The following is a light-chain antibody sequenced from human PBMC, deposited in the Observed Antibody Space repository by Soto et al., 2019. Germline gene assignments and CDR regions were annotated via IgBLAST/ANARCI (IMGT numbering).Light chain of an antibody. CDR1: QSVLNSSNNKNY. J-gene: IGKJ1*01. CDR3: QQYYSSPRT. Sequence: DIVMTQSPDSLAVSLGERATINCKSSQSVLNSSNNKNYLTWYQQKPGQPPKLLIYWASTRESGVTDRFSGSGSGTDFTLTISSLQAEDVAVYYCQQYYSSPRTFGQGTKVEIK. V-gene: IGKV4-1*01. CDR2: WAS.